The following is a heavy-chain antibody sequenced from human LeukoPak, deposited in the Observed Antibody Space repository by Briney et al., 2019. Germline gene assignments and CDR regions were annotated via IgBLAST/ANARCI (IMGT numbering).Heavy chain of an antibody. CDR1: GYSISSGYY. D-gene: IGHD3-22*01. J-gene: IGHJ4*02. CDR3: ASSITMIVVVTFDY. V-gene: IGHV4-38-2*02. Sequence: SETLSLTCTVSGYSISSGYYWGWIRQPPGKGLEWIGSIYHSGSTYYNPSLKSRVTISVDTSKNQFSLKLSSVTAADTAVYYCASSITMIVVVTFDYWGQGTLVTVSS. CDR2: IYHSGST.